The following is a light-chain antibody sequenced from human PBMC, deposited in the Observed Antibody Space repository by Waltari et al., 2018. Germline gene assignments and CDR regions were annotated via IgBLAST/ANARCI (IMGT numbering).Light chain of an antibody. Sequence: TQSPATLSLFPGARATLSCRASQSVDNFLAWYQQKPGQAPRLLMYGASTRATGIPDRFSGSGSGTEFTLTISSLEPEDFAVYYCQKYSNSPHSFGQGTRVEIK. J-gene: IGKJ2*03. CDR2: GAS. CDR1: QSVDNF. CDR3: QKYSNSPHS. V-gene: IGKV3D-15*01.